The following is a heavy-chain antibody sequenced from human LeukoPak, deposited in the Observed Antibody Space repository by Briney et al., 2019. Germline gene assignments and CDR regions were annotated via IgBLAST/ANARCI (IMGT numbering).Heavy chain of an antibody. CDR2: ISGSGGST. V-gene: IGHV3-23*01. Sequence: GGSLRLSCAASGFTFSRYAMSWVRQAPGKGLEWVSAISGSGGSTYYADSVKGRFTISRDNSKNTLYLQMNSLRAEDTAVYYCAKDPLEQQLVLSWFDPWGQGTLVTVSS. D-gene: IGHD6-13*01. CDR1: GFTFSRYA. J-gene: IGHJ5*02. CDR3: AKDPLEQQLVLSWFDP.